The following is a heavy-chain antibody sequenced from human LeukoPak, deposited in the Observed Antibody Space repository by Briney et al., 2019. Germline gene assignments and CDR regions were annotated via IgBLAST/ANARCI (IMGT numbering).Heavy chain of an antibody. CDR2: ISWNSGSI. D-gene: IGHD4/OR15-4a*01. V-gene: IGHV3-9*01. J-gene: IGHJ4*02. CDR1: GFTFDDYA. CDR3: VTAMGLYYFDY. Sequence: HPGGSLRLSCAASGFTFDDYAMHWVRQAPGKGLEWVSGISWNSGSIGYADSVKGRFTISRGNAKNSLYLQMNSLRAEDTALYYCVTAMGLYYFDYWGQGTLVTVSS.